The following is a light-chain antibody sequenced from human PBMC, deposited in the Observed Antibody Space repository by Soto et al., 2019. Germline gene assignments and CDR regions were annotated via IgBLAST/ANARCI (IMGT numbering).Light chain of an antibody. J-gene: IGKJ2*01. V-gene: IGKV3-11*01. CDR2: DAS. CDR1: QSVSSY. CDR3: QQRSNWPPYT. Sequence: EIVLTQSPATLSLSPGERATLSCRASQSVSSYLAWYQQKPGQAPSLLIYDASNRATGIPARFSGSGSGTDFTLTSSSLEPEDFAVYYCQQRSNWPPYTFGQGTKLEMK.